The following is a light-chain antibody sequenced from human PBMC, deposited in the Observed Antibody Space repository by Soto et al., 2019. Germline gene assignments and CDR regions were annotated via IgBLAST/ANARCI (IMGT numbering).Light chain of an antibody. V-gene: IGKV1-5*01. J-gene: IGKJ1*01. Sequence: GDRVTITCRASQSISSRLAWYQQKAGKAPKFLVYDASNLESGVPSRFSGSGSGTDFTLTISCLQSEDFATYYCQQYYSYPWTFGQGTKVDIK. CDR2: DAS. CDR1: QSISSR. CDR3: QQYYSYPWT.